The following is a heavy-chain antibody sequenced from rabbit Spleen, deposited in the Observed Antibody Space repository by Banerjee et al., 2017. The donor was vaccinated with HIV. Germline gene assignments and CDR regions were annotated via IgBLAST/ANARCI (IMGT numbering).Heavy chain of an antibody. CDR1: GLDFSGDSY. CDR3: ARDTSSSFSSYGMDL. J-gene: IGHJ6*01. Sequence: QSLEESGGGLVKPGASLTLTCKASGLDFSGDSYDSYMCWVRQAPGKGLEWIACIDIGSSGFTYFASWAKGRFTISKTSSTTATLQMTSLTAADTATYFCARDTSSSFSSYGMDLWGPGTLVTVS. V-gene: IGHV1S40*01. CDR2: IDIGSSGFT. D-gene: IGHD1-1*01.